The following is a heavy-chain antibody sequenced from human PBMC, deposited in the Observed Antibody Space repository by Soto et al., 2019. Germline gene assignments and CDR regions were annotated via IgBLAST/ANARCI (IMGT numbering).Heavy chain of an antibody. D-gene: IGHD3-10*01. V-gene: IGHV4-31*03. CDR3: ASPNRYYFDY. J-gene: IGHJ4*02. CDR2: IYYSGRT. Sequence: QVQLQESGPGLVKPSQTLSLTCTVSGGSINSGGYYWSWIRQHPGKGLEWIGYIYYSGRTYYNPSLKSRLSISVDTSKNQFSLKLSSVTAADTAVYYCASPNRYYFDYWGQGALVTVSS. CDR1: GGSINSGGYY.